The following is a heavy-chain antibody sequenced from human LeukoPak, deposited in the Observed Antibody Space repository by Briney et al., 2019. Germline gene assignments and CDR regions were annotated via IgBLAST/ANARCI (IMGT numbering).Heavy chain of an antibody. D-gene: IGHD6-19*01. CDR3: AREEAVAGTSDYYYYGMDV. V-gene: IGHV4-4*07. CDR2: IYTSGST. CDR1: GGPISSYY. J-gene: IGHJ6*02. Sequence: SETLSLTCTVSGGPISSYYWSWIRQPAGKGLEWIGRIYTSGSTNYNPSLKSRVTMSVDTSKNQFSLKLSSVTAADTAVYYCAREEAVAGTSDYYYYGMDVWGQGTTVTVSS.